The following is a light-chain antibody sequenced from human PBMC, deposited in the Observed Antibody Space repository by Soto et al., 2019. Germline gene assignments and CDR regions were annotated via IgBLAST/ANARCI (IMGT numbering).Light chain of an antibody. CDR2: GAS. CDR1: HSVSSN. CDR3: QQYNDWPPYT. V-gene: IGKV3-15*01. Sequence: EIVMTQSPATLSVSPGERATLSCRASHSVSSNLAWYQQKPGQAPRLVIYGASTRATAIPARFSGSGSGTEFTLTISSLQSEDFAVYYCQQYNDWPPYTFGQGTKLEIK. J-gene: IGKJ2*01.